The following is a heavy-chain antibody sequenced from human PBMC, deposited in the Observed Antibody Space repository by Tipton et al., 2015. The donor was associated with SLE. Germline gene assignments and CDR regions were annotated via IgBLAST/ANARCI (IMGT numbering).Heavy chain of an antibody. J-gene: IGHJ3*02. V-gene: IGHV4-4*08. CDR2: IYTSGRT. CDR3: ARTLGAIAHTVYDAFDI. D-gene: IGHD1-26*01. Sequence: TLSLTCTVSGGSISSYYWCWIRQPPGKGLEWIGYIYTSGRTNYNPSLKSRVTISVDTSKNQFSLKLSSVTAADTAVYYCARTLGAIAHTVYDAFDIWGQGKMVTVSS. CDR1: GGSISSYY.